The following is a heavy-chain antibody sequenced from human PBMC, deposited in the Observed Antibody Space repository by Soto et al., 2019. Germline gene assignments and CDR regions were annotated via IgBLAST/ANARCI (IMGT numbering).Heavy chain of an antibody. CDR2: IKQDGSEK. D-gene: IGHD4-4*01. CDR1: GFTFSSYW. V-gene: IGHV3-7*01. CDR3: ARVGSDYSNYWSAFDI. Sequence: PGGSLRLSCAASGFTFSSYWMSWVRQAPGKGLEWVANIKQDGSEKYYVDSVKGRFTISRDNAKNSLYLQMNSLRAEDTAVYYCARVGSDYSNYWSAFDIWGQGTMVTVSS. J-gene: IGHJ3*02.